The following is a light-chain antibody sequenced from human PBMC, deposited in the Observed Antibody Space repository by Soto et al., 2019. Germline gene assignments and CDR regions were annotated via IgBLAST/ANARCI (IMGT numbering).Light chain of an antibody. CDR1: QSLSSW. CDR2: DAS. V-gene: IGKV1-5*01. Sequence: DIQMTQSPSTLSASVGDRVTITCRASQSLSSWLAWYQQKPGKAPKLLIYDASSLESGVPSRFSGSGSGTQSTLTISSLQPDDFASYYCQQYNSYPVTFGGGTRVEIK. J-gene: IGKJ4*01. CDR3: QQYNSYPVT.